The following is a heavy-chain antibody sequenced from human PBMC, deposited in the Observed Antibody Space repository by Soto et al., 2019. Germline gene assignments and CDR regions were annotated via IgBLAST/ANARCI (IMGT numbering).Heavy chain of an antibody. CDR2: MNPNSGET. D-gene: IGHD1-1*01. CDR1: GYTFTSYD. CDR3: TLRMQRGPPSGY. J-gene: IGHJ4*02. Sequence: QVQLVQSGAEVKKPGASVKVSCEAAGYTFTSYDINWVRQATEHGLEWMAWMNPNSGETGYAQRFQGRVTMTRNTSISTAYMELSSLRSEDTAVYYCTLRMQRGPPSGYWGQGTLVTVSS. V-gene: IGHV1-8*01.